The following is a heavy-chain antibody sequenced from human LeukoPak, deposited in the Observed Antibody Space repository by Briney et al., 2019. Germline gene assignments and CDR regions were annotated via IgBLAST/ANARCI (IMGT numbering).Heavy chain of an antibody. D-gene: IGHD4-17*01. CDR3: AKAPYGDEPSFDY. CDR1: GFTFSSYA. CDR2: ISNSGGRT. Sequence: GGSLRLSCAASGFTFSSYAMSWVRQAPGKGLDWVSSISNSGGRTYYADSVKGRFIISRDNSKNTLYLQMNSLRPEDTAVYYCAKAPYGDEPSFDYWGQGTLVTVSS. V-gene: IGHV3-23*01. J-gene: IGHJ4*02.